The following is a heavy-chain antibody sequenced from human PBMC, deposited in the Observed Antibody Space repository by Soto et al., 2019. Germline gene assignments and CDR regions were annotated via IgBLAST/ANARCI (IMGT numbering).Heavy chain of an antibody. J-gene: IGHJ5*02. D-gene: IGHD3-22*01. V-gene: IGHV4-34*01. CDR1: GGSFSNHY. Sequence: TSETLSLTYAIYGGSFSNHYWSWIRQPQGKGQEWIGEIYHSGSTYYNPSLKRRVTISVVRYKNQFSVKLCALTAADTAVYYCARDCRLRDSSGKRYNWFDPWGQGTLVTVSS. CDR3: ARDCRLRDSSGKRYNWFDP. CDR2: IYHSGST.